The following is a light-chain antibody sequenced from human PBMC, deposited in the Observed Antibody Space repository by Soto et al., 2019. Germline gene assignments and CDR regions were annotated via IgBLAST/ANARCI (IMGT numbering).Light chain of an antibody. CDR3: QYYGTSPKP. V-gene: IGKV3-20*01. J-gene: IGKJ1*01. Sequence: EIVLTQSPGTLSLSPGERATLSCRASQRVISSSLAWYQQKPGQSPRLLISYASSRTTGIPDRFSGSGSGTDFTLTISRLEPEDFAVYYCQYYGTSPKPFGQGTKVDIK. CDR1: QRVISSS. CDR2: YAS.